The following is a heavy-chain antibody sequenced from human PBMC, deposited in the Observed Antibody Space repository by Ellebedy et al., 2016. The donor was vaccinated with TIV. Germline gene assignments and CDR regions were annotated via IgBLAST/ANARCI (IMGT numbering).Heavy chain of an antibody. CDR2: VYSSGTT. J-gene: IGHJ4*02. V-gene: IGHV4-4*07. Sequence: MPGGSLRLSCTVSNGSMRHYYGAWIRQPAGKGLEWIGRVYSSGTTMYNRSLQSRVTMSVDTSKKQFTLKLSSVTAADTAVYYCARGIPPEYGDYSNSVNSWGQGILVTVSS. CDR3: ARGIPPEYGDYSNSVNS. D-gene: IGHD4-17*01. CDR1: NGSMRHYY.